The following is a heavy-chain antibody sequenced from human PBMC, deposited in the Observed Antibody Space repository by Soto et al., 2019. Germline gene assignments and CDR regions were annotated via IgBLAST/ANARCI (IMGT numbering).Heavy chain of an antibody. J-gene: IGHJ4*02. CDR2: INHSGST. Sequence: PSETLSLTCAVYGGSFSGYYWSWIRQPPGKGLEWIGEINHSGSTNYNPSLKSRVTISVDTSKNQFSLKLSSVTAADTAVYYCAGGRYDYVWGSYRPRPGFDYWGQETLVTVSS. CDR1: GGSFSGYY. V-gene: IGHV4-34*01. CDR3: AGGRYDYVWGSYRPRPGFDY. D-gene: IGHD3-16*02.